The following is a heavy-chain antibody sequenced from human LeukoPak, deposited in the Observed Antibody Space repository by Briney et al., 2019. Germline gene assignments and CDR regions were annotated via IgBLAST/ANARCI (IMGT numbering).Heavy chain of an antibody. CDR2: INPNSGDT. Sequence: ASVTVSCKASEYTFSVYHIHWVRLAPGQGLEWMAWINPNSGDTNYAQKFQGRVTMTRDTSISTVYMEANSLKFDDTAVYYCALIPGGSWAFDFWGQGTLVTVSS. J-gene: IGHJ4*02. D-gene: IGHD6-13*01. CDR1: EYTFSVYH. CDR3: ALIPGGSWAFDF. V-gene: IGHV1-2*02.